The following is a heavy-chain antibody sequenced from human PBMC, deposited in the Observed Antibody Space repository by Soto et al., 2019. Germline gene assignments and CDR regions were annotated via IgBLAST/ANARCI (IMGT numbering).Heavy chain of an antibody. Sequence: EVQLVESGGGLVQPGRSLRLSCAASGFTFDDYAMHWVRQAPGKGLEWVSGISWNSGSIGYADSVKGRFTISRDNAKNSLYLQMNSLRAEDTALYYCAKDIAAIGYCMDVWGKGTTVTVSS. CDR1: GFTFDDYA. CDR3: AKDIAAIGYCMDV. J-gene: IGHJ6*03. D-gene: IGHD6-25*01. CDR2: ISWNSGSI. V-gene: IGHV3-9*01.